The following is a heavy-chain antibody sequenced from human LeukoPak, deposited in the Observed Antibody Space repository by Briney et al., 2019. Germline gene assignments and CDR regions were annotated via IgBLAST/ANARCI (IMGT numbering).Heavy chain of an antibody. CDR1: GSTFSSYA. Sequence: GGSLRLSCAASGSTFSSYAMSWVRQAPGKGLEWVSTISGSGGSTYYADSVKGRFTISRDNSKNTLYLQMNSLRAEDTAVYYCAKSIAVAYIDYWGQGTLVTVSS. CDR3: AKSIAVAYIDY. CDR2: ISGSGGST. J-gene: IGHJ4*02. V-gene: IGHV3-23*01. D-gene: IGHD6-19*01.